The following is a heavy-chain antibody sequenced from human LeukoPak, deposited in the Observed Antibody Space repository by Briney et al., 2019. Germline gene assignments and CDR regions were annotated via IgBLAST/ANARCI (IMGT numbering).Heavy chain of an antibody. Sequence: GGSLRLSCAASGFTFSSYAMSWVRQAQGKGLEWVSAISGSGGSTYYADSVKGRFTISRDNSKNTLYLQMNSLRAEDTAVYYCAKDLDPVVGAPDYWGQGTLVTVSS. V-gene: IGHV3-23*01. CDR3: AKDLDPVVGAPDY. CDR1: GFTFSSYA. D-gene: IGHD1-26*01. J-gene: IGHJ4*02. CDR2: ISGSGGST.